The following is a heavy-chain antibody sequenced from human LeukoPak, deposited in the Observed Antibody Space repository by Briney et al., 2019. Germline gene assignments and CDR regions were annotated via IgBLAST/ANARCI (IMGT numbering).Heavy chain of an antibody. CDR1: GFTFSSYT. J-gene: IGHJ4*02. CDR3: ARQDCSGGSCYSIPFDY. CDR2: ISGTKTYT. Sequence: GGSLRLSCAVSGFTFSSYTMHWVRQAPGKGLEGVSSISGTKTYTYYADSVKGRFTISRDNSRNSLYLQMHSLRDEDTAVYYCARQDCSGGSCYSIPFDYWGQGTLVTVSS. V-gene: IGHV3-21*01. D-gene: IGHD2-15*01.